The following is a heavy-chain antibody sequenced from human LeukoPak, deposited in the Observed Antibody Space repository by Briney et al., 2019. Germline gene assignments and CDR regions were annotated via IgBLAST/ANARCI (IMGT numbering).Heavy chain of an antibody. J-gene: IGHJ6*02. D-gene: IGHD3-10*01. V-gene: IGHV4-34*01. Sequence: XLSLTCXVYGGSXXGYYWSWIRQPPGKGLEWIGEINHSGSTNYSPSLKSRVTISVDTSKNQFSLKLSSVTAADTAVYYCAGSTDYYYYYGMDVWGQGTTVTVSS. CDR3: AGSTDYYYYYGMDV. CDR2: INHSGST. CDR1: GGSXXGYY.